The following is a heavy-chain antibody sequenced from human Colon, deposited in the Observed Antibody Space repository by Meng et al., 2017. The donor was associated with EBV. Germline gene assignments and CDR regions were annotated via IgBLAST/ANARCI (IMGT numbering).Heavy chain of an antibody. CDR3: ARYTEGYYDSGRWDY. V-gene: IGHV4-39*01. CDR1: FDAIGTATYS. D-gene: IGHD3-16*01. CDR2: IYYSGNT. Sequence: PVLVKPCVTPSLTCTVLFDAIGTATYSSGVIPHPPGKGLEWIGSIYYSGNTYRNPSPKSRVTIFVGTSKSQFSLKLTSVTAADTAIYYCARYTEGYYDSGRWDYWGQGTLVTVSS. J-gene: IGHJ4*02.